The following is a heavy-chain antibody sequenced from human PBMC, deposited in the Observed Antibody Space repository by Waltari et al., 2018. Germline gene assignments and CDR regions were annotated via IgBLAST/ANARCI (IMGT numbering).Heavy chain of an antibody. CDR1: GGSFSGYY. CDR3: VREPRYSSSWYALSAFDI. CDR2: INNSGST. J-gene: IGHJ3*02. Sequence: QVQLQQWCAGLLKPSDTLSLTCAVCGGSFSGYYWTWIRPPPGKGLEWIGEINNSGSTNYNPSLKSRVIISVDTYKNQFSLKLSSVTAADTAVYYCVREPRYSSSWYALSAFDIWGQGTMVTVSS. D-gene: IGHD6-13*01. V-gene: IGHV4-34*01.